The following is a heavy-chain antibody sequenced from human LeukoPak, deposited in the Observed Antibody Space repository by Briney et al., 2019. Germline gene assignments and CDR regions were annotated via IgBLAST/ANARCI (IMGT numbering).Heavy chain of an antibody. J-gene: IGHJ4*02. Sequence: SETLSLTCTVSGASIGTYYWSWIRQPPGKGLEWIGYIYSSGNTNYNPSLKGRVTISVDTSKNQFSLKLSSVTAADTAMYYCARDPQGWVRFDSWGQGILVTVSS. CDR1: GASIGTYY. D-gene: IGHD6-19*01. CDR2: IYSSGNT. V-gene: IGHV4-59*01. CDR3: ARDPQGWVRFDS.